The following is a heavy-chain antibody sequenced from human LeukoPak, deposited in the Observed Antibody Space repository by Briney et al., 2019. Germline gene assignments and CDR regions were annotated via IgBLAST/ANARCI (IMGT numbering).Heavy chain of an antibody. J-gene: IGHJ4*02. CDR3: VRGGYHDY. CDR2: ISSNGGST. Sequence: GGSLRLSCAASGFTFSSYVMHWARQAPGKGLEYVSAISSNGGSTYYTDSVKGRFTISRDNPKNTLYFQISSLRAEDTAVYYCVRGGYHDYWGQGTLVTVSS. CDR1: GFTFSSYV. V-gene: IGHV3-64D*06. D-gene: IGHD1-26*01.